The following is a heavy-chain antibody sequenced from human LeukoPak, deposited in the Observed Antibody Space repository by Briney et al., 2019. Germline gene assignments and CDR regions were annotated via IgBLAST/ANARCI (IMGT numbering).Heavy chain of an antibody. Sequence: GAPVKVSCQASGGTFSRSAISWLRQAPGQGLEWMGGIIPAFGRGDYAQKFQGRVTITADESTRTAHMELISLRSEDTAVYYCARGGMTTSPPYYFDYWGQGTLVTVSS. CDR2: IIPAFGRG. CDR1: GGTFSRSA. CDR3: ARGGMTTSPPYYFDY. D-gene: IGHD5-24*01. V-gene: IGHV1-69*13. J-gene: IGHJ4*02.